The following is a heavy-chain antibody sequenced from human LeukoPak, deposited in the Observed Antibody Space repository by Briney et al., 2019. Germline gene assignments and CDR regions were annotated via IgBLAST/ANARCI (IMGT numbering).Heavy chain of an antibody. J-gene: IGHJ3*02. V-gene: IGHV3-23*01. D-gene: IGHD3-22*01. CDR2: ISGSGGST. Sequence: PGGSLRLSCAASGFTFSSYAMSWVRQAPGKGLEWVSAISGSGGSTYYADSVKGRFTISRDNSKNTLYLQMNSLRAEDTAVYYCAKDSGSGYYSGAFDIWDQGTMVTVSS. CDR1: GFTFSSYA. CDR3: AKDSGSGYYSGAFDI.